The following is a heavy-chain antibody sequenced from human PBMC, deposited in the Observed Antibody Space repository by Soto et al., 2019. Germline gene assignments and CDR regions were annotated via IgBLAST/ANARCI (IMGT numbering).Heavy chain of an antibody. CDR1: GYSINSDYY. V-gene: IGHV4-38-2*01. CDR2: VDHSGRT. J-gene: IGHJ4*02. CDR3: AKKGYYPSGKINLFDS. D-gene: IGHD3-10*01. Sequence: SETLSLTCAVSGYSINSDYYWGWIRQPPGKGLEWIGSVDHSGRTYYSPSLRSRLTIFIDTSKNQFSLRLTSVTAADTAMYFCAKKGYYPSGKINLFDSWGPGTLVTVS.